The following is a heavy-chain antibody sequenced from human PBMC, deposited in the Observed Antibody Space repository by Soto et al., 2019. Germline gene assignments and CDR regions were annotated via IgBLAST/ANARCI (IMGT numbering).Heavy chain of an antibody. J-gene: IGHJ1*01. V-gene: IGHV4-30-4*01. CDR1: GGSISSDDYY. D-gene: IGHD3-22*01. CDR2: IHSSGSI. Sequence: SETLSLTCTVSGGSISSDDYYWSWIRQAPGRGLEWIGYIHSSGSIYYNPSLKSRATMSIDTARNQFSLKVSSVNVADTAVYYCARDLDGLHDDNSGPYPRPGWGQGTLVTVSS. CDR3: ARDLDGLHDDNSGPYPRPG.